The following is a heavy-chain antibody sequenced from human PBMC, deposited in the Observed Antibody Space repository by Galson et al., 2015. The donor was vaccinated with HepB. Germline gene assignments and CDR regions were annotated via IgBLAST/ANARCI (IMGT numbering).Heavy chain of an antibody. J-gene: IGHJ4*02. CDR3: TTDDLRTGTTGY. V-gene: IGHV3-15*01. CDR2: IKSKADGGTT. D-gene: IGHD1-1*01. CDR1: GFTFSNVW. Sequence: SLRLSCAASGFTFSNVWMSWVRQAPGKGLEWVGRIKSKADGGTTDYAAPVKGRFSISRDDSKKTLYLQMNSLKTEDTSVYYCTTDDLRTGTTGYWGQGTLVTVSS.